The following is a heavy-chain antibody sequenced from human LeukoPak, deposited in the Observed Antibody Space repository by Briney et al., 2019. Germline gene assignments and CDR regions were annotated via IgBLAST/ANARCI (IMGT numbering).Heavy chain of an antibody. V-gene: IGHV4-31*03. J-gene: IGHJ5*02. D-gene: IGHD7-27*01. Sequence: SETLYLTCTVSGGSISSGGYYWSWIRQHPGKGLEWIGYIYYSGSTYYNPSLKSRVTISVDTSKNQFSLKLSSVTAADTAVYYCARSINWDWFDPWGQGTLVTVSS. CDR3: ARSINWDWFDP. CDR1: GGSISSGGYY. CDR2: IYYSGST.